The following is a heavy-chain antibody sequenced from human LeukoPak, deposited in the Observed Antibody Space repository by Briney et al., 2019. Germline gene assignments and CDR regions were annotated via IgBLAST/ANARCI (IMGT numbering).Heavy chain of an antibody. Sequence: GGSLRLSCTASGFTFSNFAMTWVRLAPGKGLEWVSHISGSGGRTYYADSVKGRFTIPRDNSKNTLYLQMNSLRAEDTALYYCAKDTTDRYNWFDPWGQGTLVTVSS. V-gene: IGHV3-23*01. D-gene: IGHD2-21*01. CDR2: ISGSGGRT. CDR3: AKDTTDRYNWFDP. J-gene: IGHJ5*02. CDR1: GFTFSNFA.